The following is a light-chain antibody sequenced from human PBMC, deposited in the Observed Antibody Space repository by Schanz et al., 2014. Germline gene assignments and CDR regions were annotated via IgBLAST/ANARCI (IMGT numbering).Light chain of an antibody. CDR1: QSISGYD. CDR2: GAF. V-gene: IGKV3D-20*02. CDR3: QQRSNWLWT. J-gene: IGKJ1*01. Sequence: EIVLTQSPGTLSLSPGERATLSCKASQSISGYDLAWYQQKPGQAPRLLIYGAFDRATGIPDRFSGSGSGTVFTLTISRLEPEDFAVYYCQQRSNWLWTFGQGTKVEIK.